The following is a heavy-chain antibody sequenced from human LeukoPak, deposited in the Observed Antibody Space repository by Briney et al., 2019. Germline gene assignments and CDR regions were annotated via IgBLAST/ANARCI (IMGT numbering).Heavy chain of an antibody. V-gene: IGHV4-59*01. CDR3: ARKADYYGSEDAFDI. J-gene: IGHJ3*02. Sequence: SETLSLTCTVSGGSISSYYRSWIRRPPGKGLEWIGYIYYSGSTNYNPSLKSRVTISVDTSKNQFSLKLSSVTAADTAVYYCARKADYYGSEDAFDIWGQGTMVTVSS. CDR1: GGSISSYY. CDR2: IYYSGST. D-gene: IGHD3-10*01.